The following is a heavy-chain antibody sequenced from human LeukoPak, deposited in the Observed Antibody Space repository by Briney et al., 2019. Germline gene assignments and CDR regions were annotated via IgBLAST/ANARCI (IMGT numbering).Heavy chain of an antibody. CDR1: GYSFTSYD. J-gene: IGHJ4*02. D-gene: IGHD3-10*01. CDR2: MNPNSGYA. CDR3: ARGEYYGSGSWGY. V-gene: IGHV1-8*02. Sequence: ASVKVSCKASGYSFTSYDINWVRQASGQGLEWMGWMNPNSGYAGFAQKFQGRVTSTRDTSTGTAYLELSSLRSEGTAVYFCARGEYYGSGSWGYWGQGTLVTVSS.